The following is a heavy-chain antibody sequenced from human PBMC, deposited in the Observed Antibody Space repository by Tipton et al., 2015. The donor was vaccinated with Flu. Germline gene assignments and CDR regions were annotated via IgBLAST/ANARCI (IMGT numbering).Heavy chain of an antibody. J-gene: IGHJ6*03. CDR1: GYTFTSYG. CDR3: ARPVRGVRRAPYYYMDV. V-gene: IGHV1-18*04. D-gene: IGHD3-10*01. Sequence: QSGAEVKKPGASVKVSCKASGYTFTSYGISWVRQAPGQGLEWMGWISAYNGNTNYAQKLQGRVTMTTDTSTSTAYMELRSLRSDDTAVYYCARPVRGVRRAPYYYMDVWGKGTTVTVSS. CDR2: ISAYNGNT.